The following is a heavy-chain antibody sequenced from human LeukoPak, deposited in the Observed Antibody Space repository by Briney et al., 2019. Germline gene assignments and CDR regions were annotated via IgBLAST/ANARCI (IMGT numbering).Heavy chain of an antibody. CDR1: GGSISSSSYY. J-gene: IGHJ3*02. D-gene: IGHD3-22*01. Sequence: TSETLSLTCTVSGGSISSSSYYWGWIRQPPGKGLEWIGSIYYSGSTYYNPSLTSRVTISVDTSKNQFSLKLSSVTAADTAVYYCAQYDSSRLDAFDIWGQGTMVTVSS. V-gene: IGHV4-39*07. CDR3: AQYDSSRLDAFDI. CDR2: IYYSGST.